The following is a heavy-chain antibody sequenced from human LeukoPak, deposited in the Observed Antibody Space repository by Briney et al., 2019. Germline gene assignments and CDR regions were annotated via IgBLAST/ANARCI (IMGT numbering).Heavy chain of an antibody. Sequence: GMSLRLSCAASGFTFSNHGMHWVRQAPGKGPEWVALIWYDGSNKYYGDSVKGRFTISRDNSKNTVYLQMNSLRAEDTAVYYCARWVVAARPYFDYWGQGTLVTVSS. D-gene: IGHD2-15*01. CDR1: GFTFSNHG. CDR2: IWYDGSNK. V-gene: IGHV3-33*01. J-gene: IGHJ4*02. CDR3: ARWVVAARPYFDY.